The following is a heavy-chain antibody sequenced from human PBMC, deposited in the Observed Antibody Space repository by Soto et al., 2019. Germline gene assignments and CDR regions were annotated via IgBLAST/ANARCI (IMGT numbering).Heavy chain of an antibody. J-gene: IGHJ4*02. CDR3: AKDYMPSPYCFNY. Sequence: EVQLLESGGGLVQPGGSLRLSCAVSGFTFSSYAMGWVRQAPGKGLEWVSAINAGGGSTHYADSVKGRFTISRDNFKNTLFLQTNSLRAEDTAVYYCAKDYMPSPYCFNYWGQGTLVTVSS. CDR2: INAGGGST. D-gene: IGHD2-2*01. CDR1: GFTFSSYA. V-gene: IGHV3-23*01.